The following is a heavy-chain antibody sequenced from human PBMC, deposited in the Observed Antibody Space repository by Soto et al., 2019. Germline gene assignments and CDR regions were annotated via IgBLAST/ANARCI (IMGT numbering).Heavy chain of an antibody. Sequence: QVQLVESGGGVVQPGKSLRLSCAASGFTFSTYGMHWVRQAPGKGLERVAVIWYDGSNKYYADSVKGRFTISRDNSRDTLYLQMNSLRAEDTAVYYCARAVGPFDYWGQGTLVTVSS. CDR1: GFTFSTYG. J-gene: IGHJ4*02. V-gene: IGHV3-33*01. CDR2: IWYDGSNK. CDR3: ARAVGPFDY.